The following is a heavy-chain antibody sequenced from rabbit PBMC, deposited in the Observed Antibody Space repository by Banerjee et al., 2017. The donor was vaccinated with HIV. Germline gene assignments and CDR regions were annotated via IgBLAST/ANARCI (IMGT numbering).Heavy chain of an antibody. V-gene: IGHV1S45*01. D-gene: IGHD1-1*01. CDR3: ARYVSYTSAFNL. CDR1: GFSFNNNYV. J-gene: IGHJ4*01. Sequence: QEHLEESGGDLVKPEGSLTLTCTASGFSFNNNYVMCWVRQAPGKGLEWIAWIYGGSSGSTYYASWAKGRFTISKTSSTTVTLQMTSLTAADTATYFCARYVSYTSAFNLWGPGTLVTVS. CDR2: IYGGSSGST.